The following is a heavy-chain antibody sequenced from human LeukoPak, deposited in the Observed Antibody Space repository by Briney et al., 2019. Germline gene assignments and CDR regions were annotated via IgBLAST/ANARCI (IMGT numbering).Heavy chain of an antibody. J-gene: IGHJ4*02. V-gene: IGHV4-34*01. CDR2: LNHSGST. D-gene: IGHD3-22*01. CDR3: ARGPYYDSSGYPY. CDR1: GGSFSGYY. Sequence: PSETLSLTCAVYGGSFSGYYWSWIRQPPGKGLEWIGELNHSGSTNYNPSLKSRVTISIDTSKNQFSLKLSSVTAADTAVYYCARGPYYDSSGYPYWGRGTLVTVSS.